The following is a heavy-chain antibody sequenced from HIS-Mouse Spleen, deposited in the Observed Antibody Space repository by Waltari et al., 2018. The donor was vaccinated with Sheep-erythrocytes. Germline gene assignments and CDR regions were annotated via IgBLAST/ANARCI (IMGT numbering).Heavy chain of an antibody. CDR2: SYYSGIT. V-gene: IGHV4-39*07. CDR3: ARDEGTYYDFWSGYPPSYYFDY. D-gene: IGHD3-3*01. J-gene: IGHJ4*02. CDR1: GGPISSSSYY. Sequence: QLQLQESGPGLVKPSETLSLTCTVPGGPISSSSYYWGWIRQPPGKGLEWIGSSYYSGITYSNPSLKSRVTISVNTAKNQFSLKLSSVTAADTAVYYCARDEGTYYDFWSGYPPSYYFDYWGQGTLVTVSS.